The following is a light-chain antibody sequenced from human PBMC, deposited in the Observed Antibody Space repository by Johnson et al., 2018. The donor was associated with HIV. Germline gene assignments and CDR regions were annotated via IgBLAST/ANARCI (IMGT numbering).Light chain of an antibody. CDR3: GTWDSSWGV. V-gene: IGLV1-51*01. Sequence: QSILTQPPSVSAAPGQTVTISCSGSSSNVGSSFVSWYRQVPGTAPKLLIYDNNKRPSGIPGRFSGSTSGTSATLGITGLQTGDEADYYCGTWDSSWGVFGTGTKVTVL. CDR2: DNN. J-gene: IGLJ1*01. CDR1: SSNVGSSF.